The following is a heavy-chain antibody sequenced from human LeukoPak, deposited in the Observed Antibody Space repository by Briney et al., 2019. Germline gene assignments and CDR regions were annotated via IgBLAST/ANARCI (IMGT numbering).Heavy chain of an antibody. V-gene: IGHV4-59*01. CDR1: GGSISSYY. CDR3: ATTDDYVGIDY. J-gene: IGHJ4*02. D-gene: IGHD4-17*01. CDR2: IYYSGST. Sequence: SETLSLTCTVSGGSISSYYWSWIQQPPGKGLEWIGYIYYSGSTNYNPSLKSRVTISVDTSKNQFSLKLSSVTAADTAVYYCATTDDYVGIDYWGQGTLVTVSS.